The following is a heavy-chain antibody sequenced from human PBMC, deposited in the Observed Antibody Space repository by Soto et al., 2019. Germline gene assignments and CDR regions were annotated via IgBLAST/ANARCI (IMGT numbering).Heavy chain of an antibody. CDR3: ARGEGRYCSGGSCYSTPYNWFDP. D-gene: IGHD2-15*01. CDR1: GFTFSSYA. J-gene: IGHJ5*02. CDR2: ISYDGSNK. Sequence: QVQLVESGGGVVQPGRSPRLSCAASGFTFSSYAMHWVRQAPGKGLEWVAVISYDGSNKYYADSVKGRFTISRDNSKNTLYLQMNSLRAEDTAVYYCARGEGRYCSGGSCYSTPYNWFDPWGQGTLVTVSS. V-gene: IGHV3-30-3*01.